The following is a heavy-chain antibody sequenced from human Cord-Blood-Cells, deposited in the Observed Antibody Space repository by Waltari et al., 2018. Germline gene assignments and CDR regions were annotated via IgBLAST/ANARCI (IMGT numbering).Heavy chain of an antibody. Sequence: QVKLVQSGAEVKKPGASVKVSCKVSGYTLTELSLHWVRQAPGKGLEWMGGFDPEDGETIYAQKFQGRVTMTEDTSTDTAYMELSSLRSEDTAVYYCATDHGLGMGNDAFDIWGQGTMVTVSS. CDR1: GYTLTELS. D-gene: IGHD7-27*01. CDR3: ATDHGLGMGNDAFDI. V-gene: IGHV1-24*01. J-gene: IGHJ3*02. CDR2: FDPEDGET.